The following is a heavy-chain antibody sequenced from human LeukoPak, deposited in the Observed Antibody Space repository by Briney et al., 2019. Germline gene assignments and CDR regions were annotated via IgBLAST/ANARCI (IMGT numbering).Heavy chain of an antibody. J-gene: IGHJ4*02. CDR1: GFTFSDYY. D-gene: IGHD7-27*01. Sequence: GSLRLSCAASGFTFSDYYLTWIRQPPGKGLEWIGYIYYSGSTNYNPSLKSRVTISVDTSKNQFSLKLSSVTAADTAVYYCARDPSWGAGYFDYWGQGTLVTVSS. CDR2: IYYSGST. V-gene: IGHV4-59*01. CDR3: ARDPSWGAGYFDY.